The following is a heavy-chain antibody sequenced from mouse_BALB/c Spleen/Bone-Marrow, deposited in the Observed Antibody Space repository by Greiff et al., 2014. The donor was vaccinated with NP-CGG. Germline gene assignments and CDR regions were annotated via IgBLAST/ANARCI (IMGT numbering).Heavy chain of an antibody. CDR1: GSTFTSYW. D-gene: IGHD2-1*01. V-gene: IGHV1-5*01. J-gene: IGHJ2*01. CDR3: AGYGNYFFDY. CDR2: TYPGNNDS. Sequence: EVQLQQSGTVLARPGASVKMSCKASGSTFTSYWMHWVKQRPGQGLEWIGATYPGNNDSRYNQKFNDKAKLTAVTSTNTAYMELSSLTYEDSAVYYRAGYGNYFFDYWGQGTTLTVSS.